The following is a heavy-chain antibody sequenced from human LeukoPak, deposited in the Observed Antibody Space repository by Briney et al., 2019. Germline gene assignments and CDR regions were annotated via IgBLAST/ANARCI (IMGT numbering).Heavy chain of an antibody. CDR2: ISYDGSNK. CDR1: GFTFSSYA. J-gene: IGHJ4*02. V-gene: IGHV3-30*04. D-gene: IGHD3-16*02. CDR3: AKTFVMDY. Sequence: GGSLRLSCAASGFTFSSYAMHWVRQAPGKGLEWVAVISYDGSNKYYADSVKGRFTISRDNSKNTLYLQMNSLRAEDTAVYYCAKTFVMDYWGQGTLVTVSS.